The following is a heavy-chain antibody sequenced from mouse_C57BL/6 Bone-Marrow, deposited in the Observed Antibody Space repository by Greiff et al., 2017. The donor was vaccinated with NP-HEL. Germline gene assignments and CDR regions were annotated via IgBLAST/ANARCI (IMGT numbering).Heavy chain of an antibody. CDR2: IYPRSGNT. CDR1: GYTFTSYG. V-gene: IGHV1-81*01. J-gene: IGHJ3*01. D-gene: IGHD1-1*01. Sequence: VQLQESGAELARPGASVKLSCKASGYTFTSYGISWVKQRTGQGLEWIGEIYPRSGNTYYNEKFKGKATLTADKSSSTAYMERRSLTSEDSAVYFCARPHYYGSSYWFAYWGQGTLVTVSA. CDR3: ARPHYYGSSYWFAY.